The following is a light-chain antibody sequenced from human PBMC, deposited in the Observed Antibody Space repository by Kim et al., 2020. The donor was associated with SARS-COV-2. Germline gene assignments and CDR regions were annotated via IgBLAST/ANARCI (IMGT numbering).Light chain of an antibody. CDR1: KLGDKY. Sequence: SGSQGQTASITCAGDKLGDKYACWYQQKPGQSPVLGIYQDSKRPSGIPERFSGSNSGNTATLTISGTQAMDEADYYCQAWDSHVVFGGGTQLTVL. J-gene: IGLJ2*01. CDR3: QAWDSHVV. CDR2: QDS. V-gene: IGLV3-1*01.